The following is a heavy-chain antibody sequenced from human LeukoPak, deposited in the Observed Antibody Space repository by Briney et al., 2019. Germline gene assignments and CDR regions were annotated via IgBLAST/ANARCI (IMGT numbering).Heavy chain of an antibody. CDR3: ARDGYYYDSTGYSGDY. CDR2: IYTSGST. Sequence: PSETLSLTCTVSGGSISSYSWSCIRQPAGKGLEWIGRIYTSGSTKYNPSLKSRVTMSVDTSKNQFSLKLSSVTAADTAVYYCARDGYYYDSTGYSGDYWGQGTLVTVSS. D-gene: IGHD3-22*01. J-gene: IGHJ4*02. CDR1: GGSISSYS. V-gene: IGHV4-4*07.